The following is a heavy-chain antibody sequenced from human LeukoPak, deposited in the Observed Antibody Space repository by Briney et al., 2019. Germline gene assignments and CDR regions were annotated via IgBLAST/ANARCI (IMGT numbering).Heavy chain of an antibody. J-gene: IGHJ4*02. CDR2: INPSGGST. CDR1: RYTFTNYY. Sequence: ASVKVSCKASRYTFTNYYMHWVRQAPGQGLEWMGVINPSGGSTNYAQKFQGRVTMNRDTSTRTVYIELSSLRSEDTAVYFCARDVGGSVSWLLRGGQGTLVTVSS. CDR3: ARDVGGSVSWLLR. V-gene: IGHV1-46*01. D-gene: IGHD2-21*02.